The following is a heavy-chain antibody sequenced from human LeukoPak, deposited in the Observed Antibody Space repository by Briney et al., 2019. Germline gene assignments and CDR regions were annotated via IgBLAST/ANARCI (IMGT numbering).Heavy chain of an antibody. J-gene: IGHJ4*02. CDR3: APASMTYDY. Sequence: GASVKVSCKASGYTFTDYSMHWVRQAPGQGLEWTGWINPESGGTNYAQKFQGRITTTRDMSISTAYMELSSLRSDDTAVYYCAPASMTYDYWGQGTLVTVSS. CDR1: GYTFTDYS. D-gene: IGHD2-15*01. V-gene: IGHV1-2*02. CDR2: INPESGGT.